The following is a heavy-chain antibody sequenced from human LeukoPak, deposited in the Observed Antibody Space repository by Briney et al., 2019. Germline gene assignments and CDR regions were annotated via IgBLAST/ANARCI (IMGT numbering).Heavy chain of an antibody. CDR1: GYTFTSYY. Sequence: GASVKVSCKASGYTFTSYYMHWVRQAPGQGLEWMGIINPSGGSTSYAQKFQGRVTMTRDTSISTAYMELSRLRSDDTAVYYCARAYSSRVSYYYYYYMDVWGKGTTVTVSS. CDR2: INPSGGST. CDR3: ARAYSSRVSYYYYYYMDV. J-gene: IGHJ6*03. D-gene: IGHD6-13*01. V-gene: IGHV1-46*01.